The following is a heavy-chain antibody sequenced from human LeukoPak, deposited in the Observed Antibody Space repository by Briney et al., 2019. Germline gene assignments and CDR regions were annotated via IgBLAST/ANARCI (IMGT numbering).Heavy chain of an antibody. J-gene: IGHJ4*02. V-gene: IGHV4-31*03. CDR2: IYYSGST. D-gene: IGHD3-22*01. CDR1: GGSISSGGYY. Sequence: PSETLSLTCTVSGGSISSGGYYWSWIRQHPGKGLEWIGYIYYSGSTYYNPSLKSRVTISVDTSKNQFSLKLSSVTAADTAVYYCARMTYYYDSSGQGGSYYFDYWGQGTLVTVSS. CDR3: ARMTYYYDSSGQGGSYYFDY.